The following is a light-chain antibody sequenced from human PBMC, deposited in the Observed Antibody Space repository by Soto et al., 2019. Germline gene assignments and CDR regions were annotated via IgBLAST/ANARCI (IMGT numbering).Light chain of an antibody. CDR3: SSYTSSSTRLYV. CDR2: EVS. V-gene: IGLV2-14*01. J-gene: IGLJ1*01. CDR1: SSDVGGYNY. Sequence: QSVLTQPASVSGSPGQSITISCTGTSSDVGGYNYVSWYQQHPGKAPKLMIYEVSNRPSGVSNRFSGSKSGNTASLTISGIQAEDEADYYCSSYTSSSTRLYVFGTGTKVTVL.